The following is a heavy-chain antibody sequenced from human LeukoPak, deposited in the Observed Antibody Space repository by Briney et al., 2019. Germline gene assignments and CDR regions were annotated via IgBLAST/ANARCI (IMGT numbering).Heavy chain of an antibody. CDR2: ISAYNGNT. J-gene: IGHJ4*02. D-gene: IGHD6-19*01. V-gene: IGHV1-18*01. Sequence: GASVSVSSTASGYTFTIYGISWVRQAPGQGREWMGWISAYNGNTNYAQKLQGRVTMTTDTSTSTAYMELRSLRSDDTAVYYCARDLLAVAGHIDYWGQGTLVTVSS. CDR1: GYTFTIYG. CDR3: ARDLLAVAGHIDY.